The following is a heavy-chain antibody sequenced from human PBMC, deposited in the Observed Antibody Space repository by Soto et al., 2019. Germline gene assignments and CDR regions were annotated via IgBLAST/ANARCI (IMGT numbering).Heavy chain of an antibody. V-gene: IGHV1-46*01. CDR1: GYAVASNS. J-gene: IGHJ4*02. CDR3: ATRDPCAY. Sequence: ASANAPSDAPGYAVASNSMYSLRQATGQGLEWMGIISPDGGRTSDAQKFQGRVTMTRDTSTSTVYMELSSLRSEDTAVYYCATRDPCAYWGQGTLVTVSS. CDR2: ISPDGGRT.